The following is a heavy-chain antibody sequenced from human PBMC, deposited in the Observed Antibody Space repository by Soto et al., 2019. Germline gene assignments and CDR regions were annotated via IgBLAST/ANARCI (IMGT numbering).Heavy chain of an antibody. CDR2: ISYDGSNK. Sequence: GGSLRLSCAASGFTFSSYGMHWVRQAPGKGLEWVAVISYDGSNKYYADSVKGRFTISRDNSKNTLYLQMNSLRAEDTAVYYCAKDGGYSSASEYWGQGTLVTVSS. D-gene: IGHD6-25*01. CDR1: GFTFSSYG. V-gene: IGHV3-30*18. J-gene: IGHJ4*02. CDR3: AKDGGYSSASEY.